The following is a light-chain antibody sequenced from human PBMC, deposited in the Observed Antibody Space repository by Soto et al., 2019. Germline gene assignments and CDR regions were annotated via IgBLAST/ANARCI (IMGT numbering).Light chain of an antibody. CDR3: QQYNKWPPIT. V-gene: IGKV3-15*01. CDR2: GAS. CDR1: QSVSSK. Sequence: EIVMTQSPATLSLSPGERAALSCRASQSVSSKVAWYQQKPGQAPRLLIYGASTRATGIPARFSGSGSGTEFALTISSLQSEDYAVYYCQQYNKWPPITFGQGTRLEI. J-gene: IGKJ5*01.